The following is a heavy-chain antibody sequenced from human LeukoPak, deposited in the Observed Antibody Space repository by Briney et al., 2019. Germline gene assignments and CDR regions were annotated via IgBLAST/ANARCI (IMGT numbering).Heavy chain of an antibody. CDR2: ISGSATNT. CDR3: AKARYYDSSGPFDH. Sequence: GGSLRLSCAASGFTLSTYAMSWVRQAPGKGLEWVSSISGSATNTYYADSVKGRFTISRDKSKNTLDLQMNSLRAEDTAVYYCAKARYYDSSGPFDHWGQGTLVTVSS. D-gene: IGHD3-22*01. J-gene: IGHJ4*02. CDR1: GFTLSTYA. V-gene: IGHV3-23*01.